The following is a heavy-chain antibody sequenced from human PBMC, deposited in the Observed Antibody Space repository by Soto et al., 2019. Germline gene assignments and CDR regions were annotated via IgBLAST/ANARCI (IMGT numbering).Heavy chain of an antibody. CDR2: IIPILGIA. V-gene: IGHV1-69*02. D-gene: IGHD6-13*01. CDR1: GGTFSSYT. J-gene: IGHJ4*02. CDR3: ARTAAYSSSWYYFDY. Sequence: QVQLVQSGAEVKKPGSSVKVSCKASGGTFSSYTISWVRQAPGQGLEWMGRIIPILGIANYAQKFQGRVTITEDKSTSTAYMELSSLRSEDTAVYYCARTAAYSSSWYYFDYWGQGTLVTVSS.